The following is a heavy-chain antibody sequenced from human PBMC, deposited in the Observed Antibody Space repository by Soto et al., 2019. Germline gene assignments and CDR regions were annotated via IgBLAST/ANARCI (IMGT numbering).Heavy chain of an antibody. CDR2: IWYDGSNK. V-gene: IGHV3-33*01. J-gene: IGHJ2*01. CDR3: ARVYYYDSSGPETGWYFDL. Sequence: QVQLVESGGGVVQPGRSLRLSCAASGFTFSSYGMHWVRQAPGKGLEWVAVIWYDGSNKYYADSVKGRFTISRDNSKNTLYLQMNSLRAEDTAVYYCARVYYYDSSGPETGWYFDLWGRGTLVTVSS. CDR1: GFTFSSYG. D-gene: IGHD3-22*01.